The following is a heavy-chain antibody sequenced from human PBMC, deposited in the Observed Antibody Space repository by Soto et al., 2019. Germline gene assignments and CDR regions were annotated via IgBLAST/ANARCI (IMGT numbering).Heavy chain of an antibody. CDR3: AREEDSSVDPLNWFDP. CDR2: IWYDGSNK. Sequence: PGGSLRLSCAASGFIFSTYGMHWVRQAPGKGLEWVAVIWYDGSNKYYADSVKGRFTISRDNSKNTLYLQMNSLRAEDTAVYYCAREEDSSVDPLNWFDPWGPGTLVTVSS. J-gene: IGHJ5*02. CDR1: GFIFSTYG. D-gene: IGHD5-12*01. V-gene: IGHV3-33*01.